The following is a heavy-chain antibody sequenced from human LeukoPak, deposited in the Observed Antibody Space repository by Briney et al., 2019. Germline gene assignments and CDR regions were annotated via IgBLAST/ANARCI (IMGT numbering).Heavy chain of an antibody. D-gene: IGHD3-9*01. Sequence: GGSLRLSCAASGFTFSSYYMNWVRQAPGKGLEWVAVISYDGSNKYYADSVKGRFTISRDNSKNTLYLQMNSLRAEDTAVYYCARDAYDILTGYVGYYYGMDVWAQGSTVTVSS. CDR2: ISYDGSNK. CDR3: ARDAYDILTGYVGYYYGMDV. J-gene: IGHJ6*01. V-gene: IGHV3-30-3*01. CDR1: GFTFSSYY.